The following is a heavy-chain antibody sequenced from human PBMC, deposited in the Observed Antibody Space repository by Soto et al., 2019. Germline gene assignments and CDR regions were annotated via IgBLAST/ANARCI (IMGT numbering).Heavy chain of an antibody. CDR3: AAHLKTTVTAYWYFDL. Sequence: SETLSLTCAVYGGSFSGYYWSWIRQPPGKGLEWIGEINHSGITNLNPSLKSRVSISVDTSKKQFSLKLSSVTAADTAVYFCAAHLKTTVTAYWYFDLWGRGTLVTVS. J-gene: IGHJ2*01. CDR1: GGSFSGYY. D-gene: IGHD4-17*01. V-gene: IGHV4-34*01. CDR2: INHSGIT.